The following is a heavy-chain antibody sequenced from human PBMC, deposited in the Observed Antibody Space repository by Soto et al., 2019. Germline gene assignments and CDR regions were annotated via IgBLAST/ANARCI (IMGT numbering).Heavy chain of an antibody. CDR3: VRVHADDSSFYYLED. D-gene: IGHD3-22*01. V-gene: IGHV4-61*03. CDR2: IYFSGAT. Sequence: QVQLQEAGPGLVKPSETLALNCSVSGASVSSGDYYWSWIRQPPGKGLEWIGYIYFSGATSYDPSLKMRVSISIDTFKNHFSLKLKSVTAADTAVYYCVRVHADDSSFYYLEDWGQGLLVSVSS. J-gene: IGHJ4*02. CDR1: GASVSSGDYY.